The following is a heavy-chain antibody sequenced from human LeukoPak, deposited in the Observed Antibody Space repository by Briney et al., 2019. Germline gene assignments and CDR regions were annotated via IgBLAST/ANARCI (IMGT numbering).Heavy chain of an antibody. CDR1: GGTFSSYA. CDR3: ASRPVGGRGAFDI. D-gene: IGHD3-16*01. J-gene: IGHJ3*02. CDR2: IIPIFGTA. Sequence: SVKVSCKASGGTFSSYAISWVRQAPGQGLGWMGGIIPIFGTANYAQKFQGRVTITADESTSTAYMELSSLRSEDTAVYYCASRPVGGRGAFDIWGQGTMVTVSS. V-gene: IGHV1-69*01.